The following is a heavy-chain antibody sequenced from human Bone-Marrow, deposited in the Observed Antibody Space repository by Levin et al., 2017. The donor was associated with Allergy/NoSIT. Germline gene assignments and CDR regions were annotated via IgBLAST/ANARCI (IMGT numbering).Heavy chain of an antibody. CDR2: MNPNSGNT. J-gene: IGHJ4*02. Sequence: GASVKVSCKASGYTFTSYDINWVRQATGQGLEWMGWMNPNSGNTGYAQKFQGRVTMTRNTSISTAYMELSSLRSEDTAVYYCARGRGYCTNGVCYQTYFDYWGQGTLVTVSS. V-gene: IGHV1-8*01. D-gene: IGHD2-8*01. CDR1: GYTFTSYD. CDR3: ARGRGYCTNGVCYQTYFDY.